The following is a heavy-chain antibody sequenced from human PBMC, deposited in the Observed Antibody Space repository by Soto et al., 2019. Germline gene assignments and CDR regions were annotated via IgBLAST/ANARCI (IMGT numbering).Heavy chain of an antibody. CDR1: GGSISSSIYY. CDR2: IFYSGNT. Sequence: QLQLQESGPGLVKPSETLSLTCTVSGGSISSSIYYWGWIRQPPGKGLEWIGSIFYSGNTYYNPSLKSRVTISVYTSKNQFSLKLRSVTATDTAVFYCARLFDGMDVWGRGTAVTVSS. J-gene: IGHJ6*02. CDR3: ARLFDGMDV. V-gene: IGHV4-39*01.